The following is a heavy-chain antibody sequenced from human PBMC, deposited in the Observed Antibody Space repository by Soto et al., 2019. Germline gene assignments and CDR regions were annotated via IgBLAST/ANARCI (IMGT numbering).Heavy chain of an antibody. J-gene: IGHJ1*01. CDR3: ARAGAADYDFWSGSYFQH. D-gene: IGHD3-3*01. V-gene: IGHV1-18*01. CDR2: ISAYNGNT. Sequence: QVQLVQSGAEVKKPGASVKVSCKASGYTFTSYGISWVRQAPGQGLEWMGWISAYNGNTNYAQKLQGRVTMTTDTSTSTAYMALRSLRSDDTAVYYCARAGAADYDFWSGSYFQHWGQGTLVTVSS. CDR1: GYTFTSYG.